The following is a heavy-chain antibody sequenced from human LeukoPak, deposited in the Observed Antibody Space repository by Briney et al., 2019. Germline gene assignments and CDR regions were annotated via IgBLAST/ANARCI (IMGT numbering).Heavy chain of an antibody. CDR1: GGSISSSSYY. CDR2: IYYSGST. Sequence: SETLSPTCTVSGGSISSSSYYWGWIRQPPGKGLEWIGSIYYSGSTYYNPSLKSRVTISVDTSKNQFSLKLSSVTAADTAVYYCARHPLYYDILTGYYSQGTDYWGQGTLVTVSS. J-gene: IGHJ4*02. V-gene: IGHV4-39*01. CDR3: ARHPLYYDILTGYYSQGTDY. D-gene: IGHD3-9*01.